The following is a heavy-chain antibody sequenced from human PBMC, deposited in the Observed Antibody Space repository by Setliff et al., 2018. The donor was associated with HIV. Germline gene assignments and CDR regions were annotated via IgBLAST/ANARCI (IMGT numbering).Heavy chain of an antibody. V-gene: IGHV1-18*01. CDR3: AREEGSITIFGYFDY. CDR1: GYTFDAKY. CDR2: ISGYNGNI. J-gene: IGHJ4*02. Sequence: VASVKVSCKTSGYTFDAKYIHWARQAPGQGLEWMGWISGYNGNIKYAQKLQGRATMTADTPTSTVYMELSRLRSDDTAVYYCAREEGSITIFGYFDYWGQGTLVTVSS. D-gene: IGHD3-3*01.